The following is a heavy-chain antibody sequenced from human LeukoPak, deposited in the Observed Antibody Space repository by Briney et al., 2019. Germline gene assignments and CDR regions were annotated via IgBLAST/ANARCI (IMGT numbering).Heavy chain of an antibody. J-gene: IGHJ6*03. CDR3: TREVRYGYCSGGSCFRMDV. CDR1: GFTFSNAW. V-gene: IGHV3-49*04. CDR2: IRSKAYGGTT. Sequence: GGSLRLSCAASGFTFSNAWMSWVRQAPGKGLEWVGFIRSKAYGGTTEYAASVKGRFTISRDDSKSIAYLQMNSLKTEDTAVYYCTREVRYGYCSGGSCFRMDVWGKGTTVTISS. D-gene: IGHD2-15*01.